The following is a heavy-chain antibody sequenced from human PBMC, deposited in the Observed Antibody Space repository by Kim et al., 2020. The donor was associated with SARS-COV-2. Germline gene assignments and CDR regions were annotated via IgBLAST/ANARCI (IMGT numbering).Heavy chain of an antibody. D-gene: IGHD2-8*02. CDR3: ARDRRVTSYCLDY. CDR1: GGSLSSGGHF. Sequence: SETLSLTCTVSGGSLSSGGHFWTWIRQHPEKGLEWIGYIFHSGSTFYNPSLKSRVAISVDPSKNQFSLRLNSVTAADTAVYYCARDRRVTSYCLDYWGPGTLVTVSS. V-gene: IGHV4-31*03. CDR2: IFHSGST. J-gene: IGHJ4*02.